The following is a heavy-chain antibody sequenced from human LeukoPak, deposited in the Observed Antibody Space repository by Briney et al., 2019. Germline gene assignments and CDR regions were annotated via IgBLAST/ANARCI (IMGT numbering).Heavy chain of an antibody. CDR3: ARLSLWCGYHLFDP. Sequence: ASVKVSCKASGYTFTGYYMHWVRQAPGQGLEWMGWINPNSGGTNYAQKFQGRVTMTRDTSISTAYMELSGLRSDDTAVYYCARLSLWCGYHLFDPWGQGTLVTVSS. V-gene: IGHV1-2*02. J-gene: IGHJ5*02. CDR1: GYTFTGYY. D-gene: IGHD3-3*01. CDR2: INPNSGGT.